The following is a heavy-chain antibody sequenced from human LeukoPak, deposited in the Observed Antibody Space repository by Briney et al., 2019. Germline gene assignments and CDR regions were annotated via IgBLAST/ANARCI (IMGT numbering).Heavy chain of an antibody. D-gene: IGHD3-22*01. CDR2: VGGRGTNT. J-gene: IGHJ4*02. CDR3: AKFKGHYYYDSSGYCDN. V-gene: IGHV3-23*01. Sequence: GGSLRLSCSGSGFTFSSYAMIWVRQVPGKGLEWVSAVGGRGTNTFYADSVKGRFTISRDNSRNTLYLQMNSLRVEDTAVYYCAKFKGHYYYDSSGYCDNWGQGTLVTVSS. CDR1: GFTFSSYA.